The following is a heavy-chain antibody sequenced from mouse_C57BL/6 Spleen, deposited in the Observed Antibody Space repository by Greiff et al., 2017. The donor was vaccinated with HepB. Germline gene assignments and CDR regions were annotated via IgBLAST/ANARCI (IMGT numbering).Heavy chain of an antibody. D-gene: IGHD1-1*01. CDR2: IRNKANNHAT. J-gene: IGHJ1*03. CDR1: GFTFSDAW. CDR3: TGTAVVAEWYFDV. V-gene: IGHV6-6*01. Sequence: EVQLQQSGGGLVQPGGSMKLSCAASGFTFSDAWMDWVRQSPEKGLEWVAEIRNKANNHATYYAESVKGRFTISRDDSKSRFYLQMNSLRAGDTGIYYCTGTAVVAEWYFDVWGTGTTVTVSS.